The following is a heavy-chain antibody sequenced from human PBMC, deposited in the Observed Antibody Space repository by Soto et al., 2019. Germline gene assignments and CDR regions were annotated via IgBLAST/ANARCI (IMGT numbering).Heavy chain of an antibody. Sequence: QVQLVQSGAEVKKPGSSVKVSCKASGGTFSSYAISWVRQAPGQGLEWMGGIIPIFGTANYAPKFQDRVTITAAASTNTPYLELSILRAQHPAVYYCAGTEDIVLVPAAYDYYYYGMDVWGQGTTVIVSS. D-gene: IGHD2-2*01. CDR3: AGTEDIVLVPAAYDYYYYGMDV. J-gene: IGHJ6*02. V-gene: IGHV1-69*12. CDR1: GGTFSSYA. CDR2: IIPIFGTA.